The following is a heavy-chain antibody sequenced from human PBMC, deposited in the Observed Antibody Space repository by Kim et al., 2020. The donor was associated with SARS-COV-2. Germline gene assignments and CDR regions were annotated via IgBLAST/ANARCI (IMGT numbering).Heavy chain of an antibody. D-gene: IGHD2-2*01. V-gene: IGHV4-31*03. J-gene: IGHJ6*02. CDR3: ARGGIVVGLVV. CDR1: GGSISSAGNC. Sequence: SETLSLTCTVTGGSISSAGNCWSWIRQHPGKGLEWIGCIFYSGTTYYNVSLKSRVTISVDTSKNQFSLKLSSVTAADTAIYYCARGGIVVGLVVWGQGTT. CDR2: IFYSGTT.